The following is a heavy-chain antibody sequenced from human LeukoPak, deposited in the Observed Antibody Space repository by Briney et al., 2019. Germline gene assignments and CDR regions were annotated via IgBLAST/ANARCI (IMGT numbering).Heavy chain of an antibody. CDR1: GFIVSSNY. V-gene: IGHV3-66*04. CDR2: IYSGGRT. J-gene: IGHJ5*02. CDR3: ARHSSGWYYNWFDP. Sequence: GGSLRLSCAASGFIVSSNYMSWVRQAPGKGLEWVSAIYSGGRTYYAASVKGRFTISRDNSKNTLFLQMNSLSAEDTAVYHCARHSSGWYYNWFDPWGQGTLVTVSS. D-gene: IGHD6-19*01.